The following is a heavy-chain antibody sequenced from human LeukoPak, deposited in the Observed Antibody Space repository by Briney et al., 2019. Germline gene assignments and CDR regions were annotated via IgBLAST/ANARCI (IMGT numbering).Heavy chain of an antibody. J-gene: IGHJ3*02. CDR1: GFTFSSYS. CDR2: ISSSSSYI. Sequence: GGSLRLSCAASGFTFSSYSMNWVRQAPGKGLEWVSSISSSSSYIYYADSVKGRFTISRDNAKNSLYLQMNSLRAEDTAVYYCARVGRTVRGVYDAFDIWGQGTMVTVSS. V-gene: IGHV3-21*01. D-gene: IGHD3-10*01. CDR3: ARVGRTVRGVYDAFDI.